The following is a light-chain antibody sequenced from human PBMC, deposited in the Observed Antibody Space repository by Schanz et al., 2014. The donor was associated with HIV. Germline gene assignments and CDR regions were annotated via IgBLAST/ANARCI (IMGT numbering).Light chain of an antibody. CDR3: LQHNSYPLS. J-gene: IGKJ3*01. CDR1: QGFGSY. Sequence: DIQLTQSPSFLSASVGDRVTITCRASQGFGSYLAWFQQQPGKAPKRLIYAASSFQGGVPSRFSGSGSGTEFTLTINSLRPEDFATYYCLQHNSYPLSFGPGTKVDIK. V-gene: IGKV1-9*01. CDR2: AAS.